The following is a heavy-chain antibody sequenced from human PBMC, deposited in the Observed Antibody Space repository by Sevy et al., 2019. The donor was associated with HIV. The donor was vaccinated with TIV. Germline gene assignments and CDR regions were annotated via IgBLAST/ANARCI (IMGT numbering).Heavy chain of an antibody. D-gene: IGHD2-21*02. CDR3: ARDFFPAIYCGGDCYSAFDI. J-gene: IGHJ3*02. CDR2: ISYDGSNK. CDR1: GFTFSSYA. V-gene: IGHV3-30-3*01. Sequence: GESLKISCAASGFTFSSYAMHWVRQAPGKGLEWVAVISYDGSNKYYADSVKGRFTISRDNSKNTLYLQMNSLRAEDTAVYYCARDFFPAIYCGGDCYSAFDIWGQGTMVTVSS.